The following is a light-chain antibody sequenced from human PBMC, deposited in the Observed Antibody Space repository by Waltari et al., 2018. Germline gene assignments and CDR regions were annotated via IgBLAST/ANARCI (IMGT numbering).Light chain of an antibody. CDR2: ATS. CDR3: QESYSNTRT. Sequence: DIQMTQSPSSLSASVGDRVTITCRASQSISSYLNWYQQKLGKAPKLLIYATSTLQSGVPSRFSGSGSGRVFTLIISSLQPEDFASYYCQESYSNTRTFGQGTKVEIK. CDR1: QSISSY. V-gene: IGKV1-39*01. J-gene: IGKJ1*01.